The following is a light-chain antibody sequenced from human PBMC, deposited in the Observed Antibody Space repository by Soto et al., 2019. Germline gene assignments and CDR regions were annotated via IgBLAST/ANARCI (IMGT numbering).Light chain of an antibody. J-gene: IGKJ3*01. V-gene: IGKV3-11*01. Sequence: ENFFSQSPAPPSLSPGERATPSFRASQSVSSYLAWYQQKPGQAPRLLIYDASNRATGIPARFSGSGSGTDFTLTISSLEPEDFAVYYCQQRSNWPLFTFGPGTKADIK. CDR3: QQRSNWPLFT. CDR1: QSVSSY. CDR2: DAS.